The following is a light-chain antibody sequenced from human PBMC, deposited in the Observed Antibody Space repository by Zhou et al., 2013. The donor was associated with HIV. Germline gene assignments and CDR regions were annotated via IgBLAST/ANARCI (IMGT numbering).Light chain of an antibody. V-gene: IGKV1-9*01. Sequence: DIQLTQSPSSLSASVGDRVTITCRASQDIGNYLAWYQQKPGKAPNLLIYAASSLQSGVPSRFSGSGSGTEFTLTISTLQPEDSGTYYCQQAKTFPLTFGGGTKVEIK. CDR2: AAS. CDR3: QQAKTFPLT. J-gene: IGKJ4*01. CDR1: QDIGNY.